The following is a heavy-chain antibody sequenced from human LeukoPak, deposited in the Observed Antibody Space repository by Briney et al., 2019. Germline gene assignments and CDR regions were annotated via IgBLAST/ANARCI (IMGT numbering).Heavy chain of an antibody. D-gene: IGHD3-22*01. J-gene: IGHJ6*03. CDR2: IYYSGST. CDR1: GGSISSSSYY. V-gene: IGHV4-39*01. CDR3: ARLDSSGYPHYYYYYMDV. Sequence: SETLSLTCTVSGGSISSSSYYWGWIRQPPGKGLEWIGSIYYSGSTYYNPSLKSRVTISVDTSKNQFSLKLSSVTAADTAVYYCARLDSSGYPHYYYYYMDVWGKGTTVTVSS.